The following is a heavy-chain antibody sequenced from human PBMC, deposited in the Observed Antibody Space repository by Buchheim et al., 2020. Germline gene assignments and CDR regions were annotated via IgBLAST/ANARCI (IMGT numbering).Heavy chain of an antibody. CDR1: GFTFSSYW. J-gene: IGHJ4*02. D-gene: IGHD4-23*01. CDR3: ARDQSGYEFYGGNTLFDY. V-gene: IGHV3-7*01. Sequence: VQLVESGGGVVQPGRSLRLSCAASGFTFSSYWMSWVRQAPGKGLEWVANIKQDGSEKYYVDSVKGRFTISRDNAKNSLYLQMNSLRAEDTAVYYCARDQSGYEFYGGNTLFDYWGQGTL. CDR2: IKQDGSEK.